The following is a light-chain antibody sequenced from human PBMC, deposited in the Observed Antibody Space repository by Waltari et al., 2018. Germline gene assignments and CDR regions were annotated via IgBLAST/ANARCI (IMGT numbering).Light chain of an antibody. CDR1: RSAVGSYNL. J-gene: IGLJ1*01. Sequence: QSALTQPASVSGSPGQSITISCTGTRSAVGSYNLVPWYQQHPGKAPKLMIYEVSKRPSGVSNRFSGSKSGNTASLTISGLQAEDEADYYCCSYAGSSTSVFGTGTKVTVL. CDR3: CSYAGSSTSV. V-gene: IGLV2-23*02. CDR2: EVS.